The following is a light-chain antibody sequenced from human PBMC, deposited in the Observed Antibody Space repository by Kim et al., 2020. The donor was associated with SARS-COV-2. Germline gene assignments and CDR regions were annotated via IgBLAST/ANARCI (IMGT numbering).Light chain of an antibody. CDR2: GAS. J-gene: IGKJ5*01. CDR3: QQYNSSPIT. CDR1: HRVSIIY. Sequence: PGGNAAPTSGASHRVSIIYLAWYQQKPGQAPRLLIYGASSRATGVPDRFSGSGSGTDFTLTISRLEPEDLAMYYCQQYNSSPITFGQGTRLEIK. V-gene: IGKV3-20*01.